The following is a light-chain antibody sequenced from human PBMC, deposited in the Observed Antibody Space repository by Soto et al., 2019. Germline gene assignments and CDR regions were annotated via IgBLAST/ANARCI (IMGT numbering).Light chain of an antibody. V-gene: IGKV1-5*03. CDR2: QAS. CDR3: QQYSTYLWT. CDR1: QSIRTW. J-gene: IGKJ1*01. Sequence: DIQMTRSPSTLSASVGDRVTSTWRASQSIRTWLAWYQQKPGKAPRLLMYQASSLKSGVPSRFSGSGSETEFTLTITSLQPDDPATYFCQQYSTYLWTFGQGTKVDI.